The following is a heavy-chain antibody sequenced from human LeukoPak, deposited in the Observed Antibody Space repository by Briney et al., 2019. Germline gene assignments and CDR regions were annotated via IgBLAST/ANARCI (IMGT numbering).Heavy chain of an antibody. CDR3: TSQWVVVIRVY. V-gene: IGHV3-15*01. Sequence: GGSLRLSCAASGFTFSNAWMTWVRQAPGKGLEWVGRIKSKSVGGTTDYAAPVKGRFTISRDDSKNTLYLQMNSLKIEDTAVYYCTSQWVVVIRVYWGQGTLVTVSS. D-gene: IGHD3-22*01. CDR2: IKSKSVGGTT. CDR1: GFTFSNAW. J-gene: IGHJ4*02.